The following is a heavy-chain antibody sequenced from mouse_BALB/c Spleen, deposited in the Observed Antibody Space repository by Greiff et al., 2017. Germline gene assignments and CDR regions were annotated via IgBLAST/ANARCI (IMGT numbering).Heavy chain of an antibody. Sequence: EVNLVESGGGLVKPGGSLKLSCAASGFTFSDYYMYWVRQTPEKRLEWVATISDGGSYTYYPDSVKGRFTISRDNAKNNLYLQMSSLKSEDTAMYYCARDRYYYGSSSYAMDYWGQGTSVTVSS. V-gene: IGHV5-4*02. CDR1: GFTFSDYY. CDR2: ISDGGSYT. J-gene: IGHJ4*01. D-gene: IGHD1-1*01. CDR3: ARDRYYYGSSSYAMDY.